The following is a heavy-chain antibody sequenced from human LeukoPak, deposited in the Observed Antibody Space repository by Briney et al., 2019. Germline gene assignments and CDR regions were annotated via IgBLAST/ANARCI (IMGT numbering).Heavy chain of an antibody. V-gene: IGHV4-34*01. D-gene: IGHD1-1*01. J-gene: IGHJ4*02. CDR2: INHSGNT. CDR1: GGSFSNYY. Sequence: SETLSLTCVVYGGSFSNYYWNWIRQPPGKGLEWIAEINHSGNTYHNPSLKSRVTLSVDTSKNQFSLTLSSVTAADTAVYYCARRCGNNWEIDSWGQGTLVTVSS. CDR3: ARRCGNNWEIDS.